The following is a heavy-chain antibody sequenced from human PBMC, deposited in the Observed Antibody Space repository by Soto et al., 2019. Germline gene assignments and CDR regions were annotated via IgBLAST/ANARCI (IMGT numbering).Heavy chain of an antibody. CDR3: ARVTSNSSGGWFDP. V-gene: IGHV4-31*03. Sequence: PSETLSLTCTVSGDSISSGTYYWSWVRQHPGKGLEWIGYIFYSGSTYSNPSLQSRVTTSVDTSNNQFSLNLNSVTAADTAVYYCARVTSNSSGGWFDPWGQGTLVTVSS. CDR2: IFYSGST. D-gene: IGHD6-6*01. J-gene: IGHJ5*02. CDR1: GDSISSGTYY.